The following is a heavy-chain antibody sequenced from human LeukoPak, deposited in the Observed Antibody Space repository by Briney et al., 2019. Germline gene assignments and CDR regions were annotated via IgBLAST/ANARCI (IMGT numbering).Heavy chain of an antibody. CDR1: GFSVIGSY. CDR2: IYSDGST. D-gene: IGHD6-19*01. J-gene: IGHJ4*02. V-gene: IGHV3-53*04. CDR3: ARVGVGTVAGNYFDD. Sequence: GGSLRLSCTASGFSVIGSYMTWVRQAPGKGLEWVSIIYSDGSTFYADSVKGRFTISRHSSENTLYLQMNSLRPEDTAVYYCARVGVGTVAGNYFDDWGQGTLVTVSS.